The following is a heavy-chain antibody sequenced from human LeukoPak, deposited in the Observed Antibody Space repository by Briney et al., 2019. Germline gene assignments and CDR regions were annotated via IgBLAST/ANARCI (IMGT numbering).Heavy chain of an antibody. V-gene: IGHV1-2*02. J-gene: IGHJ4*02. D-gene: IGHD3-22*01. CDR3: ARIRRHYYDSSGYYYAPQGLDY. Sequence: ASVKVSCKASGYTFTGYYMHWVRQAPGQGLEWMGWINPNSGGTNYAQKFQGRVTMTRDTSISTAYMELSRLRSDDTAVYYCARIRRHYYDSSGYYYAPQGLDYWGQGTLVTVSS. CDR1: GYTFTGYY. CDR2: INPNSGGT.